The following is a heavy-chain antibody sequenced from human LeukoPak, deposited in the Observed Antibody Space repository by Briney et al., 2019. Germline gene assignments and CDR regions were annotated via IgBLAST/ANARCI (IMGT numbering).Heavy chain of an antibody. D-gene: IGHD6-19*01. CDR1: GGSFSGYY. J-gene: IGHJ5*02. V-gene: IGHV4-34*01. CDR2: INHSGST. Sequence: SETLSLTCAVYGGSFSGYYRSWIRQPPGKGLEWIGEINHSGSTNYNPSLKSRVTISVDTSKNQFSLKLSSVTAADTAVYYCARGPWIAVSMMFDPWGQGTLVTVSS. CDR3: ARGPWIAVSMMFDP.